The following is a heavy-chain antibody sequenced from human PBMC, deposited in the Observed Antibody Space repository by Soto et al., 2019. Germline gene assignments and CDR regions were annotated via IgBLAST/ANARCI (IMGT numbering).Heavy chain of an antibody. Sequence: QVQLVQSGAEVKKPGSSVKVSCKASGGTFSSYAISWVRQAPGQGLEWMGGLIPIFGTANYAQKFQGRVTITAEKATSTACMELSRLRSEDTAGYYCAREVGDTGRGDGAFDIGGQGTMVTVSS. CDR2: LIPIFGTA. CDR1: GGTFSSYA. CDR3: AREVGDTGRGDGAFDI. V-gene: IGHV1-69*06. D-gene: IGHD3-10*01. J-gene: IGHJ3*02.